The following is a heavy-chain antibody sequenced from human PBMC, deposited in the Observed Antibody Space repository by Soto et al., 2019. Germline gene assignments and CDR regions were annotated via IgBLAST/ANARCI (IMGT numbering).Heavy chain of an antibody. J-gene: IGHJ4*02. Sequence: EVQLVESGGGLVKPGGSLRLSCAASGFTFSSYSMNWVRQAPGKGLEWVSSISSSSSYIYYADSVKGRFTISRDNAKNSLYLQMNSLRAEDTAVYYCASNSYGDYFSGYFDYWGQGTLVTVSS. V-gene: IGHV3-21*01. CDR3: ASNSYGDYFSGYFDY. CDR2: ISSSSSYI. D-gene: IGHD4-17*01. CDR1: GFTFSSYS.